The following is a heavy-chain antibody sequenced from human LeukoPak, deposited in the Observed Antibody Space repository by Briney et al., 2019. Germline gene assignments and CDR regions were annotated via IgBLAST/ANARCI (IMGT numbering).Heavy chain of an antibody. D-gene: IGHD2-2*02. CDR1: GYTFTSYY. J-gene: IGHJ6*03. Sequence: GASVKVSCKASGYTFTSYYIHWVRQAPGEGLEWMGIINPSGGSTSYAQKFQDRVTMTRDMSTSTVYMELSSLRSEDTAVYYCARVAAEVVGVPGAIGFGWLRREYYYMDVWGKGTTVTVSS. V-gene: IGHV1-46*01. CDR2: INPSGGST. CDR3: ARVAAEVVGVPGAIGFGWLRREYYYMDV.